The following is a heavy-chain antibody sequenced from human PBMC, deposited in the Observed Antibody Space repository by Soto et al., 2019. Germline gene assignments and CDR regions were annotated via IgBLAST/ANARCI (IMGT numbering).Heavy chain of an antibody. Sequence: GASVKLSCKASGGTFSSYATSWVRQAPGQGLEWMGGIIPIYGAASYAQKFQDRVSITADGSTNTVYMELSSLTSEDTALYYCAARVSVAGPAIDYWCQGPWVTFSS. J-gene: IGHJ4*02. D-gene: IGHD6-19*01. CDR1: GGTFSSYA. V-gene: IGHV1-69*13. CDR3: AARVSVAGPAIDY. CDR2: IIPIYGAA.